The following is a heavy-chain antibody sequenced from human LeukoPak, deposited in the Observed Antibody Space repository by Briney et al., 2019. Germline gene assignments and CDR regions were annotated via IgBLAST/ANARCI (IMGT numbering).Heavy chain of an antibody. Sequence: PGGSLRLSCAASGFTFSDSYMSWIRQAPGKGLEWVSYITSSSDYTNYVDSVKGRFTISRDNAKNSLYLQMNSLRVEDTAVYYCATDSGSSYGSSNYWGQGTLVTVSS. J-gene: IGHJ4*02. CDR2: ITSSSDYT. CDR3: ATDSGSSYGSSNY. CDR1: GFTFSDSY. D-gene: IGHD5-18*01. V-gene: IGHV3-11*06.